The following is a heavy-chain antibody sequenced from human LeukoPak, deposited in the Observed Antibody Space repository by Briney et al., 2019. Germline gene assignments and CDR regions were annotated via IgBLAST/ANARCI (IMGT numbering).Heavy chain of an antibody. CDR2: INHSGST. Sequence: SETLSLTCAVYGGSFSGYYWSWIRQPPGKGLEWTGEINHSGSTNYSPSLKSRVTISVDTSKNQFSLKLSSVTAADTAVYYCARGAPLYDSSGYPEDYWGQGTLVTVSS. D-gene: IGHD3-22*01. CDR3: ARGAPLYDSSGYPEDY. J-gene: IGHJ4*02. CDR1: GGSFSGYY. V-gene: IGHV4-34*01.